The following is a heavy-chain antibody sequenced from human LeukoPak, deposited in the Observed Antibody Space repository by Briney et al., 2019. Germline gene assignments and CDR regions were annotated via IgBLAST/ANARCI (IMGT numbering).Heavy chain of an antibody. CDR3: ARDGPRYYDILTGYYTSPNWFDP. J-gene: IGHJ5*02. CDR2: ISSSSSYI. CDR1: GFTFSSYS. Sequence: GGSLRLSCAASGFTFSSYSMNWVRQAPGKGLEWVSSISSSSSYIYYADSVKGRFTISRDNAKNSLYLQMNRLRAEDTAVYYCARDGPRYYDILTGYYTSPNWFDPWGQGTLVTVSS. D-gene: IGHD3-9*01. V-gene: IGHV3-21*01.